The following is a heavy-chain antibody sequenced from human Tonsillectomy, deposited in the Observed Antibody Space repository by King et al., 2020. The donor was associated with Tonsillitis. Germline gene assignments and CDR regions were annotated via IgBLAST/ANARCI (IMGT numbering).Heavy chain of an antibody. D-gene: IGHD3-22*01. CDR2: ISYDGSNK. CDR1: GFTFSSYG. J-gene: IGHJ4*02. Sequence: VQLVESGGGVVQPGRSLRLSCAASGFTFSSYGMHWVRQAPGKGLEWVAVISYDGSNKYYADSVKGRFTISRDNSKNTLYLQMNSLRAEDTAVYYCAKDLGYYDSSGYYDYWGQGTLVIVSS. V-gene: IGHV3-30*18. CDR3: AKDLGYYDSSGYYDY.